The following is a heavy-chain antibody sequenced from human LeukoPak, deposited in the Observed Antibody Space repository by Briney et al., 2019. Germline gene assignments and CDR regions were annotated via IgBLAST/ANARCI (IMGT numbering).Heavy chain of an antibody. D-gene: IGHD3-3*01. CDR2: ISGSGGST. CDR3: VPRKEWSCYMGV. J-gene: IGHJ6*03. Sequence: GGSLRLSCAAPRFTFSSYAMSWVRQAPGKGLEWVSDISGSGGSTYYADSVKGRFTISRDNSKNTLYLQMNSLRAEDTAVYYCVPRKEWSCYMGVWGKGTTVTVSS. V-gene: IGHV3-23*01. CDR1: RFTFSSYA.